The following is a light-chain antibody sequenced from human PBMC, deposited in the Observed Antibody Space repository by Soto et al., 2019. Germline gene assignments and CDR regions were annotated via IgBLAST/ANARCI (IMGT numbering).Light chain of an antibody. V-gene: IGKV3-20*01. CDR1: QSVSSSY. CDR3: QQYGSSPST. J-gene: IGKJ4*01. CDR2: GAS. Sequence: EIGLTQSPGTLSLSPGERATLSCRARQSVSSSYLAWYQQKPGQAPRLLIYGASSRATVIPDRLSGSGSGTDFTLTISRLEPEDFAVYYCQQYGSSPSTFCGGTKVEIK.